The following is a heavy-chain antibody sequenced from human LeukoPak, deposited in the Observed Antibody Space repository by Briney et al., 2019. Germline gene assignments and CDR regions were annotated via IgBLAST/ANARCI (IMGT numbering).Heavy chain of an antibody. V-gene: IGHV3-53*01. CDR1: GFTVGSNY. CDR3: ARGHPHSSSYYGSLDF. CDR2: IYSGDTT. Sequence: GGPLRLSCAASGFTVGSNYLSWVRQLPGKGLEWVSVIYSGDTTYYADSVKGRFTISRDNSKNTLYLQMNSLRVEDTAVYFCARGHPHSSSYYGSLDFWGQGTLVTVSS. D-gene: IGHD6-13*01. J-gene: IGHJ4*02.